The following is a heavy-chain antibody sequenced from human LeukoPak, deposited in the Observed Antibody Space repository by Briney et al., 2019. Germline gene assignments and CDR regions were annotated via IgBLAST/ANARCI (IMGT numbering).Heavy chain of an antibody. CDR3: AKAPFNEGRIFDY. CDR2: ISGSGHYT. CDR1: GFTFGNYA. Sequence: GGSLRLSCEVSGFTFGNYAMSWVRQAPGKGLEWISGISGSGHYTYTADSLKGRFTISRDNSKNTLYLQMNSLRAEDTALYYCAKAPFNEGRIFDYWGQGTLVTVSS. J-gene: IGHJ4*02. V-gene: IGHV3-23*01. D-gene: IGHD1-1*01.